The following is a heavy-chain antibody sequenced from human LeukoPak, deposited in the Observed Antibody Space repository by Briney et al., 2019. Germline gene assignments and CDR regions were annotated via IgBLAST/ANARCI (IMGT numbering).Heavy chain of an antibody. CDR3: AKDRLDSGSYYFDY. J-gene: IGHJ4*02. Sequence: PGGSLRLSCAASGFTFDDYAMHWVRQAPGKGLEWVSGISWNSGSIGYADSVKGRFTISRDNAKNSLYLQMNSLRAEDTALYYSAKDRLDSGSYYFDYWGQGTLVTVSS. V-gene: IGHV3-9*01. D-gene: IGHD1-26*01. CDR1: GFTFDDYA. CDR2: ISWNSGSI.